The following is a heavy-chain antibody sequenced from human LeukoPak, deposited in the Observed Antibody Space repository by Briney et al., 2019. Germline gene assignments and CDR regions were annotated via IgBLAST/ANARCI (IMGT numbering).Heavy chain of an antibody. CDR3: AKGSYIVVVTANDY. CDR2: ISGSGGST. V-gene: IGHV3-23*01. J-gene: IGHJ4*02. Sequence: PPGGSLRLSCAASGFTFSSYAMSWARQAPGKGLEWVSAISGSGGSTYYADSVKGRFTISRDNSKNTLYLQMNNLRAEDTAVYYCAKGSYIVVVTANDYWGQGTLVTVSS. CDR1: GFTFSSYA. D-gene: IGHD2-21*02.